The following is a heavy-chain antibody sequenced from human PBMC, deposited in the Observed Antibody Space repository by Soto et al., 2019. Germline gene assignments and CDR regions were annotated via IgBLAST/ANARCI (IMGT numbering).Heavy chain of an antibody. CDR3: ARSVEGHFDY. CDR2: ITSDTKTI. V-gene: IGHV3-48*02. D-gene: IGHD6-19*01. CDR1: GFTFSVYS. Sequence: EVQLVESGGDLVQREGSLRLSCVASGFTFSVYSMNWVRQAPGKGLEWFSYITSDTKTIKYADSVKGRFTISRDNAKNSVYLRMNSLRDEDTAVYYCARSVEGHFDYWGQGTGVTVSS. J-gene: IGHJ4*02.